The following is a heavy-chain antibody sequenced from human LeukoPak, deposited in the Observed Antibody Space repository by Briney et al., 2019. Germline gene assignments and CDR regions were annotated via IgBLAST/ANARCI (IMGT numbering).Heavy chain of an antibody. CDR2: ISYTGST. CDR3: ARRASEYCSGGSCYIEDFDY. CDR1: GGSISSFY. D-gene: IGHD2-15*01. V-gene: IGHV4-59*08. J-gene: IGHJ4*02. Sequence: SETLSLTCTVSGGSISSFYWSWLRQPPGKGLEWIGYISYTGSTNYNPSLKSRVTISVDTSKNQFSLKLSSVTAADTAVYYCARRASEYCSGGSCYIEDFDYWGQGTLVTVSS.